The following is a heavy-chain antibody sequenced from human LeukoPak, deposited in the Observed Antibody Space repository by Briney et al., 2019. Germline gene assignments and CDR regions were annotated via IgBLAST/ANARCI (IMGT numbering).Heavy chain of an antibody. D-gene: IGHD2-2*01. Sequence: SQTLSLTCTVSGGSISSGGYYWSWIRQHPGKGLEWIGYIYYSGSTYYNPSLKSRVTISVDTSKNQFSLKLSSVTAADTAVYYCARSVVQWFDPWGRGTLVTVSS. CDR3: ARSVVQWFDP. J-gene: IGHJ5*02. V-gene: IGHV4-31*03. CDR2: IYYSGST. CDR1: GGSISSGGYY.